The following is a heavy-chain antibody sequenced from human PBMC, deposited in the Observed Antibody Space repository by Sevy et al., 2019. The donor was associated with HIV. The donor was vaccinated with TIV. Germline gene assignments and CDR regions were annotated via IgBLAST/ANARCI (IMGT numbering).Heavy chain of an antibody. V-gene: IGHV3-7*04. CDR1: GFSLETYW. CDR2: IKEDDTVK. D-gene: IGHD2-2*02. J-gene: IGHJ4*02. Sequence: GGSLRLSCAASGFSLETYWMNWVRQAPGKPLEWVANIKEDDTVKYYVDSVKGRFTIFRDNGRNFVYLVMNNLSVEDTALYYCVRAIQSEGSFWGQGTLVTVSS. CDR3: VRAIQSEGSF.